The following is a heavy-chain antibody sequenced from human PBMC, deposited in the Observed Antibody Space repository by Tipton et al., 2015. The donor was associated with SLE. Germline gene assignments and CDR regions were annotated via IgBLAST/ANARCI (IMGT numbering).Heavy chain of an antibody. V-gene: IGHV4-39*07. D-gene: IGHD2-21*01. CDR1: GGSIGSSSYY. J-gene: IGHJ4*02. Sequence: TLSLTCSVSGGSIGSSSYYWAWIRQPPGKGLEWIGSIYYSGRTDYNPSLKSRVTMSVDTSMNQFSLKLSSVTAADTAVYYCARRRFQSASDYWGQGTLVTVSS. CDR2: IYYSGRT. CDR3: ARRRFQSASDY.